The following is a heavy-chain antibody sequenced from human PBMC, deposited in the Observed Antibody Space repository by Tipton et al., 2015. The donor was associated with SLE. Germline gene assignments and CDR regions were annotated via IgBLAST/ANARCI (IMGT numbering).Heavy chain of an antibody. J-gene: IGHJ3*02. V-gene: IGHV3-7*01. D-gene: IGHD6-19*01. CDR2: INQDGSQK. CDR3: ARLYTSGWDDGFDI. Sequence: LSLTCAASGFSFSNFWMSWVRQAPGKGLEWVANINQDGSQKYSVDSVKGRFTISRDNDKNSLYMQMQSLRAEDTAVYYCARLYTSGWDDGFDIWGQGTVVTVSS. CDR1: GFSFSNFW.